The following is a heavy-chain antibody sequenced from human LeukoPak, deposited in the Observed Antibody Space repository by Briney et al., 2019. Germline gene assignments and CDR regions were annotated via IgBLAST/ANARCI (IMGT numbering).Heavy chain of an antibody. Sequence: SETLSLTCTVSGGSISSSSYYWGWIRQPPGKGLEWIGSIYYSGSTYYNPSLKSRVTISVDTSKNQFSLKLSSVTAADTAVYYCARDNVREFDYWGQGTLVTVSS. D-gene: IGHD1-26*01. CDR2: IYYSGST. J-gene: IGHJ4*02. CDR3: ARDNVREFDY. CDR1: GGSISSSSYY. V-gene: IGHV4-39*07.